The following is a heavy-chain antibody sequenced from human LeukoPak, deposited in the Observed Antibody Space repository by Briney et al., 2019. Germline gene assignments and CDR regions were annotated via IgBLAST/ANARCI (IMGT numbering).Heavy chain of an antibody. CDR1: GGSISSYY. CDR2: IYTSGST. CDR3: ARGSGTTSDYYYMDV. V-gene: IGHV4-4*07. Sequence: PSETLSLTCTVSGGSISSYYWSWIRQPAGKGLEWIGRIYTSGSTSYNPSLKSRVTMSVDTSKNQFSLKLSSVTAADTAVYYCARGSGTTSDYYYMDVWGKGTTVTVSS. J-gene: IGHJ6*03. D-gene: IGHD1-7*01.